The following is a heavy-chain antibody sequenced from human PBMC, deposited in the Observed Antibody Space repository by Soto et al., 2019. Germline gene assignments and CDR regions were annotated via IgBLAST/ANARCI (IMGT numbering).Heavy chain of an antibody. CDR3: ARLPSSGINPPFDY. J-gene: IGHJ4*02. D-gene: IGHD3-22*01. CDR2: IFYSGST. Sequence: PSETLSLTCTVSGGVISGGSIASSSYNWGWIRQPPGRGLEWIGSIFYSGSTYYNPSLKSRFTISLDTSKNQFSLKLTSVTAADTAAYYCARLPSSGINPPFDYWGQGMLVTVSS. V-gene: IGHV4-39*07. CDR1: GGSIASSSYN.